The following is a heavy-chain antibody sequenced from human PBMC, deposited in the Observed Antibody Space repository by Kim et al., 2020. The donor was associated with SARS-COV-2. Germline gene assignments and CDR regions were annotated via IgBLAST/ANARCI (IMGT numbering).Heavy chain of an antibody. CDR3: AKDRAEWELLYYFDY. J-gene: IGHJ4*02. D-gene: IGHD1-26*01. V-gene: IGHV3-9*01. Sequence: GGSLRLSCAASGFTFGDYAMHWVRQAPGKGLEWVSGISWNSGSIGYADSVTGRFTISRDNAKNSLYLQMNSLRAEDTALYYCAKDRAEWELLYYFDYWGQGTLVTVSS. CDR1: GFTFGDYA. CDR2: ISWNSGSI.